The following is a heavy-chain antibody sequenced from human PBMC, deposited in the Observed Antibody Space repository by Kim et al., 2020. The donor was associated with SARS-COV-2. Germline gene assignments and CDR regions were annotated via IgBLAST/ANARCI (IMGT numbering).Heavy chain of an antibody. Sequence: ASVKVSCKASGYTFTGYYMHWVRQAPGQGLEWMGWINPNSGGTNYAQKFQGWVTMTRDTSISTAYMELSRLRSDDTAVYYCARSYDILTGYLDYWGQGTLVTVSS. CDR2: INPNSGGT. J-gene: IGHJ4*02. CDR1: GYTFTGYY. D-gene: IGHD3-9*01. CDR3: ARSYDILTGYLDY. V-gene: IGHV1-2*04.